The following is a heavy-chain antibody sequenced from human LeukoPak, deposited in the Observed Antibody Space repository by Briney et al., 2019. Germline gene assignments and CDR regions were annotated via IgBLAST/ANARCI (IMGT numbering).Heavy chain of an antibody. CDR3: ARDRTVGQWLVRSYYFDY. J-gene: IGHJ4*02. CDR2: ISSSSSTI. V-gene: IGHV3-48*04. CDR1: GFTFSSYS. D-gene: IGHD6-19*01. Sequence: GGSLRLSCAASGFTFSSYSMNWVRQAPGKGLEWVSYISSSSSTIYYADSVKGRFTISRDNAKNSLYLQMNSLRAEDTAVYYCARDRTVGQWLVRSYYFDYWGQGTLVTVSS.